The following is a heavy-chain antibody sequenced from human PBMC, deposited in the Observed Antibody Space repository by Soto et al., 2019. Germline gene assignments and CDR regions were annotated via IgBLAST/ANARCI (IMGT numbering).Heavy chain of an antibody. J-gene: IGHJ4*02. CDR2: IRSKANSYAT. CDR3: TSAGSGSGSFDY. V-gene: IGHV3-73*02. D-gene: IGHD3-10*01. CDR1: GFTFSGSA. Sequence: EVQLVESGGGLVQPGGSLKLSCAASGFTFSGSAMHWVRQASGKGLEWVGRIRSKANSYATAYAASVKGRFTISREDSKNTAYLQMNSLKTEDTAVYYCTSAGSGSGSFDYWGQGTLVTVSS.